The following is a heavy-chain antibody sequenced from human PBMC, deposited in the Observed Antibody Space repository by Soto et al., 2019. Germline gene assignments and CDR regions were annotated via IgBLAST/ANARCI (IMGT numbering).Heavy chain of an antibody. V-gene: IGHV1-18*04. D-gene: IGHD6-13*01. CDR2: ITTHNDNT. CDR3: ARAAGSSTLIFDF. Sequence: ASVKVSCKASGYTFSSYGISWVRQAPGQGLEWMGWITTHNDNTNYAQKLQGRVTMTTDTSTRTAYMELRSLRSDDTAFYYCARAAGSSTLIFDFWGQGTLVTVSS. CDR1: GYTFSSYG. J-gene: IGHJ4*02.